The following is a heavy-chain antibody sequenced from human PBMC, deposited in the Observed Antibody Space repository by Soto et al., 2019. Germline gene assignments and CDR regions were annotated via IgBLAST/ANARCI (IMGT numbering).Heavy chain of an antibody. D-gene: IGHD5-12*01. J-gene: IGHJ6*02. Sequence: QVQLQESGPGLVKPSETLSLTCTVSGGSISSYYWSWIRLPPGKGLECIGYIYYSGSTHYNPSRNSRVTISVDTSKNQFSLKLSSVTAADTAAYFCARRLYDFSATMDVWGQGTTVTVSS. CDR1: GGSISSYY. CDR2: IYYSGST. V-gene: IGHV4-59*01. CDR3: ARRLYDFSATMDV.